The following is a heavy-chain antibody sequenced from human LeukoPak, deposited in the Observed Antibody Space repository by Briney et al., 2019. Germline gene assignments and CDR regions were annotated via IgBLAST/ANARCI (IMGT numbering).Heavy chain of an antibody. CDR1: GFTFSSYA. J-gene: IGHJ4*02. CDR3: ARDRDIVVVPAGIDY. D-gene: IGHD2-2*01. CDR2: MTSSSSYI. V-gene: IGHV3-21*01. Sequence: GGSLRLSCAASGFTFSSYAMHWVRQAPGKGLEWVSSMTSSSSYIYYADSVKGRFTISRDNAKNSLYLQMNSLRAEDTAVYYCARDRDIVVVPAGIDYWGQGTLVTVSS.